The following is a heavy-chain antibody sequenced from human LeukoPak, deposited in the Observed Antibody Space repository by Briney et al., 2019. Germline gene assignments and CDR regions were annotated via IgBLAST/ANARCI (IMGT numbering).Heavy chain of an antibody. D-gene: IGHD5-24*01. CDR1: GFTFSSYG. CDR2: ISYDGSNK. CDR3: ANCRRDGYNQWYYGMDV. V-gene: IGHV3-30*18. J-gene: IGHJ6*02. Sequence: GGSLRLSCAASGFTFSSYGMHWVRQAPGKGLEWVAVISYDGSNKYYADSVKGRFTISRDNSKNTLYLQMNSLRAEDTAFYYCANCRRDGYNQWYYGMDVWGQGTTVTVSS.